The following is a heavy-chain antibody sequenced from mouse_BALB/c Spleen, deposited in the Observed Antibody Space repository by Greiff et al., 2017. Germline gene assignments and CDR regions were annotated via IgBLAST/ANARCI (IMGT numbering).Heavy chain of an antibody. D-gene: IGHD2-3*01. CDR1: GYSITSDYA. Sequence: EVKLMESGPGLVKPSQSLSLTCTVTGYSITSDYAWNWIRQFPGNKLEWMGYISYSGSTSYNPSLKSRISITRDTSKNQFFLQLNSVTTEDTATYYCARFWLLRGYAMDYWGQGTSVTVSS. J-gene: IGHJ4*01. CDR2: ISYSGST. CDR3: ARFWLLRGYAMDY. V-gene: IGHV3-2*02.